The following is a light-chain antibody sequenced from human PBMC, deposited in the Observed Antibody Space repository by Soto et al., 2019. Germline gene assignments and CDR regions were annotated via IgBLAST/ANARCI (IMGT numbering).Light chain of an antibody. CDR2: GNS. Sequence: QSVLTQPPSVSGAPGERVTISCTGSSSNIGTGYDVHWYQQLPGTAPKLLIYGNSNRPSGIPNRFSGYKSGTSGSLAITGLQAEDEAHYYCQSFDASLSHVVFGGGTKVTVL. V-gene: IGLV1-40*01. CDR3: QSFDASLSHVV. CDR1: SSNIGTGYD. J-gene: IGLJ2*01.